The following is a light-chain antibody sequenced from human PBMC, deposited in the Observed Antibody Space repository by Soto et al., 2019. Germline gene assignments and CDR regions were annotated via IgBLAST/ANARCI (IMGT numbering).Light chain of an antibody. V-gene: IGLV2-14*03. Sequence: QSVLTQPASVSGSPGQSIAISCTGTSSDVGSYNYVSWYQHHPGKAPQVMIYDISSRPSGVSNRFSGSKSGNTAALTISGLQAEDEADYYCISYTTISTYVFGTGTKLTVL. CDR3: ISYTTISTYV. J-gene: IGLJ1*01. CDR2: DIS. CDR1: SSDVGSYNY.